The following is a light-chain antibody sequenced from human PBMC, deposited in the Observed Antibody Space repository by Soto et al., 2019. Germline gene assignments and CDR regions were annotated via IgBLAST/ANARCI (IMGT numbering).Light chain of an antibody. CDR2: DAS. CDR1: QDINNR. J-gene: IGKJ4*01. V-gene: IGKV1-33*01. Sequence: DIQMTQSPSSLSASVGDRVTITCQASQDINNRLNWYQQKPGKAPKFLIYDASNVETGIPSRFSGSGSGTDFTLTISSLQPEDFATYYCQQFKSLPLTFGGGTKVDIK. CDR3: QQFKSLPLT.